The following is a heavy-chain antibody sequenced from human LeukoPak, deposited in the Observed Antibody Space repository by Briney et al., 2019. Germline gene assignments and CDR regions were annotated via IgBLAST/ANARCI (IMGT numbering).Heavy chain of an antibody. CDR2: INPNSGGT. Sequence: ASVKVSCKASGYTFTGYYMHWVRQAPGQGLEWMGWINPNSGGTNYAQKFQGRVTMTRDTSTSTVYMELSSLRSEDTAVYYCARTIFGVVTPPGYWGQGTLVTVSS. CDR1: GYTFTGYY. CDR3: ARTIFGVVTPPGY. D-gene: IGHD3-3*01. V-gene: IGHV1-2*02. J-gene: IGHJ4*02.